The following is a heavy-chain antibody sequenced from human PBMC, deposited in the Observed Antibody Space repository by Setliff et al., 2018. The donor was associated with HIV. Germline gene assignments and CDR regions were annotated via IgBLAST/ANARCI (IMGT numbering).Heavy chain of an antibody. J-gene: IGHJ4*02. CDR3: ARDYLLEGLGYFDS. D-gene: IGHD2-15*01. Sequence: GGSLRLSCVSSGFTFSDYSMAWVRQAPGKGLEWISYISSSGSTKYYSDTVKGRFTISRDNTYNLLFLQMNSLRAEETAVYYCARDYLLEGLGYFDSWGQGTRVTVSS. CDR2: ISSSGSTK. CDR1: GFTFSDYS. V-gene: IGHV3-11*04.